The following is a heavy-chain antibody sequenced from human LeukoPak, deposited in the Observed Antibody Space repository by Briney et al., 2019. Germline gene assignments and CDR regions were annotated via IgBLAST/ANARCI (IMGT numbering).Heavy chain of an antibody. D-gene: IGHD6-19*01. J-gene: IGHJ4*02. CDR1: GGSISSSSYY. CDR3: ARAFWGGSQWPVVTGYYFDY. Sequence: MTSETLSLTCTVSGGSISSSSYYWGWIRQPPGKGLEWIGSVYYSGSTYYNPSLKSRVTISVDTSKNQFSLKLSSVTAADTAVYYCARAFWGGSQWPVVTGYYFDYWGQGTLVTVSS. CDR2: VYYSGST. V-gene: IGHV4-39*07.